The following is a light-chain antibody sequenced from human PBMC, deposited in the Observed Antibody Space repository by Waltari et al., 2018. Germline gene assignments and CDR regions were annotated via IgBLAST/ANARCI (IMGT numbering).Light chain of an antibody. Sequence: AIQVTQSPSSLSASVGDRVPITCRASQDLDNWLAGYQQKPGKAPNLLIYGASVLESGVPSRFSGSGSGTDFTLTISSLQPEDFATYYCQQLHSYPRAFGGGTKVESK. CDR1: QDLDNW. V-gene: IGKV1-13*02. J-gene: IGKJ4*01. CDR3: QQLHSYPRA. CDR2: GAS.